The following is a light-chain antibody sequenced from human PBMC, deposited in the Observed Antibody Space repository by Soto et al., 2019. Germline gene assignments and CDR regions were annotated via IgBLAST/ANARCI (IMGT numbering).Light chain of an antibody. J-gene: IGKJ3*01. CDR3: QQYGNSPFT. CDR2: SAS. Sequence: EIVLTQSPGTLSLSSGERATLSCRASQSVSSSYLAWYQQKPGQAPRLLIYSASSRATGIPDRFSGSGSGTDFTLTISRLEPEDFAVYYCQQYGNSPFTFGHGTKVDIK. CDR1: QSVSSSY. V-gene: IGKV3-20*01.